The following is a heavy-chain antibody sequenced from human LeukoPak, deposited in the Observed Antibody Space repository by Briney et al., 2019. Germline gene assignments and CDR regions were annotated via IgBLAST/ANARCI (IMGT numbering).Heavy chain of an antibody. Sequence: GRSLRLSCAASGFTFDDYAMHWVRQAPGKGLEWVSGISRNSGSIGYADSVKGRFTISRDNAKNSLYLQMNSLRAEDMALYYCVKGYCSSTSCRFDYWGQGALVTVSS. CDR1: GFTFDDYA. J-gene: IGHJ4*02. V-gene: IGHV3-9*03. D-gene: IGHD2-2*01. CDR3: VKGYCSSTSCRFDY. CDR2: ISRNSGSI.